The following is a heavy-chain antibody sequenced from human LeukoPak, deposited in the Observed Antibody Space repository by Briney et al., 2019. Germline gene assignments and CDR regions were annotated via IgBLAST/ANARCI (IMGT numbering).Heavy chain of an antibody. CDR1: GFTFSSYS. D-gene: IGHD3-22*01. V-gene: IGHV3-21*01. Sequence: PGGSLRLSCAASGFTFSSYSMNWVHQAPGKGLEWVSPISSSSSYIYYADSVKGRFTISRDNAKNSLYLQMNSLRAEDTAVYYCARGQYYYDSSGYPQAYWGQGTLVTVSS. CDR2: ISSSSSYI. CDR3: ARGQYYYDSSGYPQAY. J-gene: IGHJ4*02.